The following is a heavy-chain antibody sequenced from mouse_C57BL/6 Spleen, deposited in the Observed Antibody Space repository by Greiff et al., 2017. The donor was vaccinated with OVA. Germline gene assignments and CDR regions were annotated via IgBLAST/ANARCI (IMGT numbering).Heavy chain of an antibody. CDR3: TRGKNYAMDY. CDR2: IDPETGGT. Sequence: VQVVESGAELVRPGASVTLSCKASGYTFTDYEMHWVKQTPVHGLEWIGAIDPETGGTAYNQKFKGKAILTADKSSSTAYMELRSLTSEDSAVYYCTRGKNYAMDYWGQGTSVTVSS. V-gene: IGHV1-15*01. CDR1: GYTFTDYE. J-gene: IGHJ4*01.